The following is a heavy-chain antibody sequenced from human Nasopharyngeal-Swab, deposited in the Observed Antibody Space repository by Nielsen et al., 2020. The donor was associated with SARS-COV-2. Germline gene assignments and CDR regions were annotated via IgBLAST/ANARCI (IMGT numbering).Heavy chain of an antibody. D-gene: IGHD3-3*01. V-gene: IGHV3-64*01. J-gene: IGHJ6*02. CDR2: ISSNGGST. CDR1: GFTFSSYA. CDR3: ARSYDFWSGEPYYGMDV. Sequence: GESLKISCAASGFTFSSYAMHWVRQAPGKGPEYVSAISSNGGSTYYANSVKGRFTISRDNSKNTLYLQMGSLRAEDMAVYYCARSYDFWSGEPYYGMDVWGQGTTVTVSS.